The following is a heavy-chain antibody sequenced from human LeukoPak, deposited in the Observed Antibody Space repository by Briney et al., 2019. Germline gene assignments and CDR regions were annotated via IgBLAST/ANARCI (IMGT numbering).Heavy chain of an antibody. CDR1: GFTFSNYA. Sequence: QSGGSLRLSCAASGFTFSNYAMDWVRQAPGKGLEWVSAISGTSGKTYYADSVKGRFTISRDNSKNTLYLQMNSLRAEDTAVYYCARDSPGDDYYDSSGPDYWGQGTLVTVSS. CDR2: ISGTSGKT. V-gene: IGHV3-23*01. D-gene: IGHD3-22*01. CDR3: ARDSPGDDYYDSSGPDY. J-gene: IGHJ4*02.